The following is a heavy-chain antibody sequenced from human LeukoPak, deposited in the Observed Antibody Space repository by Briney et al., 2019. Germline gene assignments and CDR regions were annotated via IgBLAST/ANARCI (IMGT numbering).Heavy chain of an antibody. CDR2: IIPIYGRA. Sequence: ATVKVSCKASGGSFTSYGISWVRQAPGQGLEWMGKIIPIYGRANYGQKFQGRVTITADESTTTSYMELSSLTAEDMAVYYCATGGAYEFRDDYWGQGTLATVSS. CDR1: GGSFTSYG. CDR3: ATGGAYEFRDDY. J-gene: IGHJ4*02. D-gene: IGHD3-3*01. V-gene: IGHV1-69*13.